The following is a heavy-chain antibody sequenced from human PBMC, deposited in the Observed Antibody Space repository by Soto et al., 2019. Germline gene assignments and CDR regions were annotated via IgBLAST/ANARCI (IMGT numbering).Heavy chain of an antibody. V-gene: IGHV3-72*01. J-gene: IGHJ6*02. Sequence: EVQLVESGGGLVQPGGSLRLSCAASGFTFSDYYMNWVRQAPGKGLEWVGRSRNKANSYTKEYAASVRGRFTISRDDSKNSLYLHMNSLRTEDTAVYYCARDLSPHCHGLDVWGQGTTVTVSS. D-gene: IGHD2-21*02. CDR1: GFTFSDYY. CDR3: ARDLSPHCHGLDV. CDR2: SRNKANSYTK.